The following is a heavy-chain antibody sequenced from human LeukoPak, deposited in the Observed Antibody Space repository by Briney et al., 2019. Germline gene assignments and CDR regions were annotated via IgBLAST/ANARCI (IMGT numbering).Heavy chain of an antibody. D-gene: IGHD3-10*01. V-gene: IGHV1-18*01. CDR1: VYTFTSYG. CDR3: ARDITRITMVRGVMARPNFDD. J-gene: IGHJ4*02. CDR2: ICAYNGKR. Sequence: ASVTVSRKSSVYTFTSYGICWVRQAPAPGLAWLGWICAYNGKRNYAQKPQGRVTMTTDTSPSTAYMELRSLRSDDAAVYYCARDITRITMVRGVMARPNFDDWGQGTLVTVCS.